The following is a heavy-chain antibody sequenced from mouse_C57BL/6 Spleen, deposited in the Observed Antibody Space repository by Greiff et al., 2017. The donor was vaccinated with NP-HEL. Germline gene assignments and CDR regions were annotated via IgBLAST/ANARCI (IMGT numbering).Heavy chain of an antibody. V-gene: IGHV1-64*01. CDR1: GYTFTSYW. CDR3: RGGHLDDYDEGDY. J-gene: IGHJ2*01. CDR2: IHPNSGST. D-gene: IGHD2-4*01. Sequence: QVQLQQPGAELVKPGASVKLSCKASGYTFTSYWMHWVKQRPGQGLEWIGMIHPNSGSTNYNEKFKSKATLTVDKSSSTAYMQLSSLTSEDSAVYCCRGGHLDDYDEGDYWGQGTTLTVSS.